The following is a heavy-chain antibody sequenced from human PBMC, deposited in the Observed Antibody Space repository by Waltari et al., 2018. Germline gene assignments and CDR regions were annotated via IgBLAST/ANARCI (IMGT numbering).Heavy chain of an antibody. V-gene: IGHV4-38-2*01. J-gene: IGHJ5*02. D-gene: IGHD6-13*01. CDR3: ARVVAAAGRNSNWFDP. Sequence: QVQLQESGPGLVKPSETLSLTCAVSGYSISSGSSWGWIRHPPGKGLEWIGSIYHSGSTYYNPSLKSRVTISVDTSKNQFSLKLSSVTAADTAVYYCARVVAAAGRNSNWFDPWGQGTLVTVSS. CDR1: GYSISSGSS. CDR2: IYHSGST.